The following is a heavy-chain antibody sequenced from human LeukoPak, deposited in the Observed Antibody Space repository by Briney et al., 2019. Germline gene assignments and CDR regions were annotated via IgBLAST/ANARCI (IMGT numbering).Heavy chain of an antibody. Sequence: GASVKVSCKASGYTFTSYYMHWVRQAPGQGLEWMGLINPSGSSTSYAQKFQGRLSLTRDMSTSTDYMELSSLRSEDTAVYYCARVIRGSGWYDRLYYFDYWGQGTLVTVSS. CDR1: GYTFTSYY. CDR2: INPSGSST. D-gene: IGHD6-19*01. CDR3: ARVIRGSGWYDRLYYFDY. J-gene: IGHJ4*02. V-gene: IGHV1-46*01.